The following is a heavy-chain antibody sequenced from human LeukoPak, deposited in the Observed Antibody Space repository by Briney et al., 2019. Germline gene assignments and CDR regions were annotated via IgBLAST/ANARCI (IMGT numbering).Heavy chain of an antibody. CDR2: IYYSGST. CDR1: GGSISSHY. D-gene: IGHD3-22*01. Sequence: SETLSLTCTVSGGSISSHYWSRIRQPPGKGLEWIGYIYYSGSTNYNPSLKSRVTISVDTSKNQFSLKLSSVTAADTAVYYCARGFDDYYDSSGYYPPRAFYFDYWGQGTLVTVSS. V-gene: IGHV4-59*11. J-gene: IGHJ4*02. CDR3: ARGFDDYYDSSGYYPPRAFYFDY.